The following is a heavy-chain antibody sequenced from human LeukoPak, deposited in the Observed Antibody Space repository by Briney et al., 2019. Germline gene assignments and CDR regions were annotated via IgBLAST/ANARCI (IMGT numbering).Heavy chain of an antibody. Sequence: SETLSLTCTVSGGSISSGGYYWSWIRQHPGKGLEWIGYIYYSGSTYYNPSLKSRVTISVDTSKNQFSLKLSSVTAADTAVYYCARQEVGATPFDYWGQGTLVTVSS. D-gene: IGHD1-26*01. CDR3: ARQEVGATPFDY. J-gene: IGHJ4*02. CDR2: IYYSGST. CDR1: GGSISSGGYY. V-gene: IGHV4-39*01.